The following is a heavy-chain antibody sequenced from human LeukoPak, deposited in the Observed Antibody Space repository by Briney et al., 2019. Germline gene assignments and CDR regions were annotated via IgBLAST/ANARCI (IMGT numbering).Heavy chain of an antibody. CDR1: GFTFSSNW. CDR2: INPDGSRT. Sequence: GGSPRLSCAASGFTFSSNWMHWVRQGPGKGLVWVSRINPDGSRTDYAESVKGRFTISRDNAKNTLSLEMNSLGDEDTAVYYCSRDFNGRNDFWGQGTLVTVSS. CDR3: SRDFNGRNDF. J-gene: IGHJ4*02. V-gene: IGHV3-74*01. D-gene: IGHD1-14*01.